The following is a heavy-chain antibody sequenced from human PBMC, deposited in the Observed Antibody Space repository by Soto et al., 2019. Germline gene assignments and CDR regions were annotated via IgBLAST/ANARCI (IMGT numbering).Heavy chain of an antibody. D-gene: IGHD2-2*01. J-gene: IGHJ6*02. V-gene: IGHV3-9*01. CDR3: ARGGSTSSDGMDV. Sequence: GGSLRLSCAASGFTFDDYAMHWVRQAPGKGLEWVSGISWNSGSIGYADSVKGRFTISRDNAKNSLYLQMNSLRAEDTALYYCARGGSTSSDGMDVWGQGTTVTVSS. CDR2: ISWNSGSI. CDR1: GFTFDDYA.